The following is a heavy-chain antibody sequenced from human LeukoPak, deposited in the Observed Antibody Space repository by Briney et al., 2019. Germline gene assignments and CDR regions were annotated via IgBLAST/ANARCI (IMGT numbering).Heavy chain of an antibody. Sequence: SETLSLTCTVSGGSISSGGYYWSWIRQHPGKGLEWIGYIYYSGSTNYNPSLKSRVTISVDTSKNQFSLKLSSVTAADTAVYYCARGGSSRRGSFDYWGQGTLVTVSS. V-gene: IGHV4-61*08. CDR1: GGSISSGGYY. D-gene: IGHD6-13*01. CDR3: ARGGSSRRGSFDY. J-gene: IGHJ4*02. CDR2: IYYSGST.